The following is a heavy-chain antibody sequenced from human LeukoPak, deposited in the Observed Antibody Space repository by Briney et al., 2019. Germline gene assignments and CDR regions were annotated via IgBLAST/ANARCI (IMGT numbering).Heavy chain of an antibody. J-gene: IGHJ1*01. V-gene: IGHV3-15*01. CDR3: TTTGVSTGWYNEYFQH. CDR1: GLIFSTAW. Sequence: GGSLRLSCTASGLIFSTAWMTWVRQAPGKGLEWDGRIKSKTDGGAIEYAAPVKGRFTISRDDSKNTLYLQMSGLRTEDTALYYCTTTGVSTGWYNEYFQHWGQGTLVTVSS. D-gene: IGHD6-19*01. CDR2: IKSKTDGGAI.